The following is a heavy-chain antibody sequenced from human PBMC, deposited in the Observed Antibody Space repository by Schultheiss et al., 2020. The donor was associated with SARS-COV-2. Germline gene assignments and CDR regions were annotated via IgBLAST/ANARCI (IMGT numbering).Heavy chain of an antibody. V-gene: IGHV3-21*01. CDR2: ISSSSSYI. CDR3: ARGFAVGAFDY. CDR1: GFTFSSYS. J-gene: IGHJ4*02. D-gene: IGHD1-26*01. Sequence: GGSLSLSCAASGFTFSSYSMNWVRQAPGKGLEWVSSISSSSSYIYYADSVKGRFTISRDNAKNSLYLQMNSLRAEDTAVYYCARGFAVGAFDYWGQGSLVTVSS.